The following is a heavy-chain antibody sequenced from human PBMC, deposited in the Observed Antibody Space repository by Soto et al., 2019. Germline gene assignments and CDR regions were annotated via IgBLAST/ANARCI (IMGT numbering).Heavy chain of an antibody. V-gene: IGHV1-18*01. CDR2: ISAYNGNT. D-gene: IGHD4-17*01. CDR3: AREAGAHYYFDY. J-gene: IGHJ4*02. Sequence: ASVKVSCKASGYTFSSYGISWVGQAPGQGLEWMGWISAYNGNTNYAQKLQGRVTMTTDTSTSTAYMELRSLRSDDTAVYYCAREAGAHYYFDYWGQGTLVTVSS. CDR1: GYTFSSYG.